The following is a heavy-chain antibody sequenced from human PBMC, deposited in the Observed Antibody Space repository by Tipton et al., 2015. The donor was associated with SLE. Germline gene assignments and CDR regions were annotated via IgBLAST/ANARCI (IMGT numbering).Heavy chain of an antibody. J-gene: IGHJ4*02. CDR3: ARDWDDYSFDY. Sequence: TLSLTCTVSDDSFSTYYWSWIRQPPGGGLEWIGYIYYSGSTNYNPSLKSRVTISIDTSKSQFSLNLNSVTAADTAVYYCARDWDDYSFDYWGQGTLVTVSS. V-gene: IGHV4-59*01. CDR2: IYYSGST. D-gene: IGHD5-12*01. CDR1: DDSFSTYY.